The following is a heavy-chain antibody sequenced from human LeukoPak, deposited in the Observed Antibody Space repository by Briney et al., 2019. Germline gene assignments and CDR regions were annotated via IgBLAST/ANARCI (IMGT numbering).Heavy chain of an antibody. CDR1: GFTFSSYA. CDR2: ISGDGSRT. V-gene: IGHV3-23*01. D-gene: IGHD6-19*01. J-gene: IGHJ5*02. CDR3: ARGGPYSSSQSWFDP. Sequence: GGSLRLSWAASGFTFSSYAMSWVRQAPGKGLEWVSTISGDGSRTEYADSVKGRFTISRDNSKNTLYLQMNSLRADDTAVCYCARGGPYSSSQSWFDPWGQGTLVTVSS.